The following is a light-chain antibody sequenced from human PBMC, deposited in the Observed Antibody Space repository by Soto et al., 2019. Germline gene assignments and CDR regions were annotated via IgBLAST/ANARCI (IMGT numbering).Light chain of an antibody. V-gene: IGKV3-15*01. CDR3: QQYNNWPPIT. CDR1: QSVRSN. J-gene: IGKJ5*01. CDR2: GAS. Sequence: ITPAPDTLSGSPGPRVTLSGRASQSVRSNLAWYQQKPGQSPRLLIYGASTRATGIPARFSGSGSGTEFTLTISSLQSEDFAVYYCQQYNNWPPITFGQGTRLEI.